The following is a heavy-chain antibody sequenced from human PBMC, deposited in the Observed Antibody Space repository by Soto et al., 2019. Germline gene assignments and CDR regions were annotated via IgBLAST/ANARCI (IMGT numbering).Heavy chain of an antibody. CDR2: IDPSDSYT. CDR3: ARVHKNWFDS. Sequence: GESLKISCKASGYNFTAFWIHWVRQMPGKGLEWLGKIDPSDSYTNYSPSFEGHVTISTDNSIATAYLQWSSLRASDTALYFCARVHKNWFDSWAQGTMVTVSS. J-gene: IGHJ5*01. V-gene: IGHV5-10-1*01. CDR1: GYNFTAFW.